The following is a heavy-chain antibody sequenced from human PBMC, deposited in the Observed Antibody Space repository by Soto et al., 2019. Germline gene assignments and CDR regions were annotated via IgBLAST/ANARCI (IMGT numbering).Heavy chain of an antibody. D-gene: IGHD7-27*01. Sequence: QVQLVESGGGVVQPGRSLRLSCAASRFTFNNYGMHWVRQAPGKGLEWVAVIEYDGSNDYYADSVKGRFTISRDNSMNPLYLQMNSLRVEDTAVYYCARDPGDPSGGMDVWGQGTTVTVSS. CDR2: IEYDGSND. CDR3: ARDPGDPSGGMDV. V-gene: IGHV3-33*01. CDR1: RFTFNNYG. J-gene: IGHJ6*02.